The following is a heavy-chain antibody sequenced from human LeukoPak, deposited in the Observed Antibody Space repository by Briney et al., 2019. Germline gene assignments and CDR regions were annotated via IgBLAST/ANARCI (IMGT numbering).Heavy chain of an antibody. CDR3: ARQRFGELIDY. CDR2: ISSSGSTI. Sequence: GGSLRLSCAASGFSFSDYYMSWIRQAPGKGLEWVSYISSSGSTIYYADSVKGRLTISGDNAKNSLYLQMNSLRAEDTAVYYCARQRFGELIDYWGQGTLVTVSS. V-gene: IGHV3-11*01. J-gene: IGHJ4*02. D-gene: IGHD3-10*01. CDR1: GFSFSDYY.